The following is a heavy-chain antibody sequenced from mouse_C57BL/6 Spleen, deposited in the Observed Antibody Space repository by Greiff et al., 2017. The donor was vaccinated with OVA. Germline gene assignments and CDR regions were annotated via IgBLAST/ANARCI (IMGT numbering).Heavy chain of an antibody. Sequence: VQRVESGPGLVAPSQSLSLTCTVSGFSLTSYGVHWVRQPPGKGLEWLVVIWSDGSTTYNSALNTRLSIIKDKSKSQVFLKMNSLQTDDTAMYYCARQDYDYDYAMDYWGQGTSVTVSS. CDR2: IWSDGST. D-gene: IGHD2-4*01. J-gene: IGHJ4*01. V-gene: IGHV2-6-1*01. CDR3: ARQDYDYDYAMDY. CDR1: GFSLTSYG.